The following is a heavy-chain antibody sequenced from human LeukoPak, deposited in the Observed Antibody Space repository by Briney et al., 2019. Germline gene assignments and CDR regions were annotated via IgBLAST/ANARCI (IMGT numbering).Heavy chain of an antibody. D-gene: IGHD3-10*01. J-gene: IGHJ4*02. V-gene: IGHV3-23*01. CDR3: AEGDRSGSYSYFDY. CDR1: GFTFSSYA. CDR2: ISASGGNT. Sequence: GGSLRLSCVASGFTFSSYAMSWVRQAPGKGLEWVSSISASGGNTYYADSVQGRFTISRDNSKNTLYLQMNSLRAEDTVVFYCAEGDRSGSYSYFDYWGQGTLVTVSS.